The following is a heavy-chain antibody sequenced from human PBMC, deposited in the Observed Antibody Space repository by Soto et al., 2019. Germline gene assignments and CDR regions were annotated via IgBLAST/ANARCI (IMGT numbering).Heavy chain of an antibody. Sequence: QVQLVQSGAEVKKPGAPVKVSCKASGYTFTSYDINWVRQATGQGLEWMGWMNPNSGNTGYAQKFQGRVTMTRNTSISTAYMELSSLRSEDTAVYYCARGINYYDSGDDAFDIWGQGTMVTVSS. D-gene: IGHD3-10*01. V-gene: IGHV1-8*01. CDR2: MNPNSGNT. CDR1: GYTFTSYD. CDR3: ARGINYYDSGDDAFDI. J-gene: IGHJ3*02.